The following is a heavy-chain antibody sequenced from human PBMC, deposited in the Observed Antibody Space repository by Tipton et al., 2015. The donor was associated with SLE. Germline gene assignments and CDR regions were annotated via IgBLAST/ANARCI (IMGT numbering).Heavy chain of an antibody. CDR3: ARGDSYFDY. CDR2: VFYSGNT. D-gene: IGHD4-11*01. J-gene: IGHJ4*02. V-gene: IGHV4-39*07. CDR1: GGSISTTDHY. Sequence: TLSLTCSVSGGSISTTDHYWGWIRQPPGKGLEWIGSVFYSGNTYYNESLQSRVTISVDTSKNQFSLKLSSVTAADTALYYCARGDSYFDYWCQGTLVTV.